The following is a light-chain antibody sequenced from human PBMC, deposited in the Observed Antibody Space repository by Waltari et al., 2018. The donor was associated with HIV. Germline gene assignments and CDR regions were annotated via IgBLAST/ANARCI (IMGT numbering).Light chain of an antibody. CDR2: RAS. CDR3: QQYNDWPRGP. Sequence: EIVLTQSPATLSVSPGERATLSCRASQSVSSNLAWYQQKPGQAPRPLIYRASTRTTGIPARFSGSGSGTEFTLTISSLQSEDFAVYYCQQYNDWPRGPFGQGTRLEIK. CDR1: QSVSSN. V-gene: IGKV3-15*01. J-gene: IGKJ2*01.